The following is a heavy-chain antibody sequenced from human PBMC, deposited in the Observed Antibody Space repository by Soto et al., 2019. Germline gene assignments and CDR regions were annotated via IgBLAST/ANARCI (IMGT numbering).Heavy chain of an antibody. Sequence: ASVKVSCKASGYTFTSYGISWVRQAPGQGLEWMGWISAYNGNTNYAQKLQGRVTMTTDTSTSTAYMELRSLRSDDTAVYYCARDNRAAAAGTTETIDYWGQGTPVTVYS. CDR1: GYTFTSYG. CDR3: ARDNRAAAAGTTETIDY. V-gene: IGHV1-18*01. CDR2: ISAYNGNT. D-gene: IGHD6-13*01. J-gene: IGHJ4*02.